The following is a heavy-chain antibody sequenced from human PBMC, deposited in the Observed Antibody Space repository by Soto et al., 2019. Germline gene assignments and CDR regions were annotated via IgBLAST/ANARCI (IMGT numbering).Heavy chain of an antibody. Sequence: QVQLQESGPGLVKPSQTLSLTCTVSGGSISSGGYYWSWIRQHPGKGLEWIGYIYYSGSTYYNPSLKSRVTISVGTSKNQLSLKLSSVTAAGTAVYYWAWWRSSTSPYPVGYWRQGTLVTVS. CDR1: GGSISSGGYY. J-gene: IGHJ4*02. CDR3: AWWRSSTSPYPVGY. V-gene: IGHV4-31*03. CDR2: IYYSGST. D-gene: IGHD2-2*01.